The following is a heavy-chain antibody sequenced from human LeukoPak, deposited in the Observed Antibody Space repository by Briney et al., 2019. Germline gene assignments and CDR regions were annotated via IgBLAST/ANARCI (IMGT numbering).Heavy chain of an antibody. Sequence: GGSLRLSCAASGFAVRSSAMGWVRQARGKGLEWVSAISGDGGTISYAASVRGRFTISRDNAKNTLFLQMSSLRAGDTALYYCAKELYGNPSGYWGQGTRVTVSS. CDR1: GFAVRSSA. J-gene: IGHJ4*02. CDR3: AKELYGNPSGY. D-gene: IGHD2-8*01. V-gene: IGHV3-23*01. CDR2: ISGDGGTI.